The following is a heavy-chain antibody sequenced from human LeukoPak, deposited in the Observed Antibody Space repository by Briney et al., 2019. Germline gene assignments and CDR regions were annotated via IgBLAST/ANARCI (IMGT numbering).Heavy chain of an antibody. CDR3: AKSPVWTVGAYFFDY. D-gene: IGHD3/OR15-3a*01. CDR1: GFTFSSSG. V-gene: IGHV3-30*02. J-gene: IGHJ4*02. CDR2: TPYDGTNK. Sequence: GGSLRPSCAASGFTFSSSGIHWVRQAPAKGLEWVAFTPYDGTNKYHADSVKGRFTISRDNSKNTLYLQMNSLRAEDTAVYYCAKSPVWTVGAYFFDYWGQGTLVTVSS.